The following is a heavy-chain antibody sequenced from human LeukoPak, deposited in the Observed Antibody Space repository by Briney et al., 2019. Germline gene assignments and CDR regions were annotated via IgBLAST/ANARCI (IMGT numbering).Heavy chain of an antibody. J-gene: IGHJ5*02. V-gene: IGHV3-74*01. Sequence: GGSLRLSCVASGFTFSSYWMHWVRQAPGKGLVWVSRINTDGTSTNYADPVKGRFTISRDNAKNTLYLQMNSLRAEDTAVYYCARERFDPWGQGTLVTISS. CDR3: ARERFDP. CDR1: GFTFSSYW. CDR2: INTDGTST.